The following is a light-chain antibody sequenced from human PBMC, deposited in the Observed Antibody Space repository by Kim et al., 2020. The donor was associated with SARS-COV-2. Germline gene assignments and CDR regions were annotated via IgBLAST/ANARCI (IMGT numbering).Light chain of an antibody. CDR1: KLGDKY. J-gene: IGLJ1*01. CDR2: QDS. CDR3: QAWDSSTGV. Sequence: VSQGQTVSITCSGDKLGDKYVCWYHQKPGQSPVLVIYQDSKRPSGIPERFSGSNSGNTATLTISGTQAMDEADYYCQAWDSSTGVFGTGTKVTVL. V-gene: IGLV3-1*01.